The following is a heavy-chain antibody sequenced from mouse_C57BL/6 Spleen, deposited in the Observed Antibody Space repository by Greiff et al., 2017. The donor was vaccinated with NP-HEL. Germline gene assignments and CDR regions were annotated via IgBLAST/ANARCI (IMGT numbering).Heavy chain of an antibody. V-gene: IGHV1-69*01. D-gene: IGHD2-9*01. J-gene: IGHJ3*01. Sequence: VQLQQPGAELVMPGASVKLSCKASGYTFTSYWMHWVKQRPGQGLEWIGEIDPSDSYTNYNQQFKGKSTFTVDKSSSTAYMQLSSLTSEDSAVYYSARSSYGYDGLADWGQGTLVTVSA. CDR2: IDPSDSYT. CDR1: GYTFTSYW. CDR3: ARSSYGYDGLAD.